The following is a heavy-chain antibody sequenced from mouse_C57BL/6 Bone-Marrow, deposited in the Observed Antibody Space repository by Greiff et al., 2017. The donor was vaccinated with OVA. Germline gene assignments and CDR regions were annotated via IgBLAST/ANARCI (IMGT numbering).Heavy chain of an antibody. CDR3: ARAQIVFYAMDY. V-gene: IGHV3-6*01. Sequence: ESGPGLVKPSQSLSLTCSVTGYSITSGYYWNWIRQFPGNKLEWMGYISYDGSNNYNPSLKNRISITRDTSKNQLFLKLNSVTTEDTATYYCARAQIVFYAMDYWGQGTSVTVSS. J-gene: IGHJ4*01. CDR1: GYSITSGYY. D-gene: IGHD6-2*01. CDR2: ISYDGSN.